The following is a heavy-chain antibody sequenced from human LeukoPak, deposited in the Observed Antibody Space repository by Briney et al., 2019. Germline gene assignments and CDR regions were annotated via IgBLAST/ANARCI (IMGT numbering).Heavy chain of an antibody. D-gene: IGHD2-8*01. CDR1: GFTFSTCA. V-gene: IGHV3-64*01. Sequence: GGSLRLSCAASGFTFSTCAMHWVRQAPGKGLEYVAAISGNGDSTYYANSVKGRFTISRDDSKNTLYLQMGSLRPEDMAVYYCAREVYAGNWFDPWGQGTLVTVSS. J-gene: IGHJ5*02. CDR3: AREVYAGNWFDP. CDR2: ISGNGDST.